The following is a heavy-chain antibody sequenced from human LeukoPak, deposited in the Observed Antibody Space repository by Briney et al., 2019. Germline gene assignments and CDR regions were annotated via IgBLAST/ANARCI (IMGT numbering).Heavy chain of an antibody. D-gene: IGHD6-19*01. CDR2: IYYSGST. V-gene: IGHV4-59*04. CDR1: GGSISSYY. CDR3: ARLQWLPTYYYYYGMDV. Sequence: SETLSLTCTVSGGSISSYYWSWIRQPPGKGLEWIGSIYYSGSTYYNPSLKSRVTISVDTSKNQFSLKLSSVTAADTAVYYCARLQWLPTYYYYYGMDVWGQGTTVTVSS. J-gene: IGHJ6*02.